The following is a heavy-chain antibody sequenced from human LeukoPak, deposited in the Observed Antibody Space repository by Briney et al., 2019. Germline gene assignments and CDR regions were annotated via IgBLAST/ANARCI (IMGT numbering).Heavy chain of an antibody. CDR1: GFTFSSYA. V-gene: IGHV3-7*04. CDR2: IKQDGSEA. D-gene: IGHD3-3*01. J-gene: IGHJ4*02. CDR3: ARVEWMGRMDY. Sequence: GGSLRLSCAASGFTFSSYAMSWVRQAPGKGLEWVANIKQDGSEAYDGDSVRGRFTISRDNAKNSLYLQMNSLRAEDTAVYYCARVEWMGRMDYWGQGTLITVSS.